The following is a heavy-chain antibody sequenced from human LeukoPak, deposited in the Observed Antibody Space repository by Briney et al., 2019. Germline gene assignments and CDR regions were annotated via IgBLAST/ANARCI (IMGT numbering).Heavy chain of an antibody. Sequence: GGSLRLSCAASEFSVGSNYMNWVRQAPGKELEWVSVIYTGGGRYYADSVRGRFTISRDTSKNMVFLQMNSLRVEDTAVYYCARGIDYWGRGTLVTVSS. CDR2: IYTGGGR. CDR1: EFSVGSNY. V-gene: IGHV3-53*01. CDR3: ARGIDY. J-gene: IGHJ4*02.